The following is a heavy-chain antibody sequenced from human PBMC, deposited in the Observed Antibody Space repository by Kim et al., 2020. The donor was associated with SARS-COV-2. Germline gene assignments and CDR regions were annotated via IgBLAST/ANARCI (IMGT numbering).Heavy chain of an antibody. D-gene: IGHD6-19*01. CDR2: INPSGGTT. CDR3: ARATSGWYSVIDY. CDR1: GFTFTSSY. Sequence: ASVKVSCKASGFTFTSSYIHWVRQAPGQGLEWMGVINPSGGTTSNTQKFQGRVTMTRDTSTSTVYMEVSSLRSEDTAVYYCARATSGWYSVIDYWGQGTLVTVSS. J-gene: IGHJ4*02. V-gene: IGHV1-46*01.